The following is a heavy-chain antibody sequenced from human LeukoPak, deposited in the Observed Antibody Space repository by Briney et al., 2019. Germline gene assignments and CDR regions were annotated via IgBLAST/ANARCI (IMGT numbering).Heavy chain of an antibody. CDR3: ARDHAYRADY. Sequence: GGSLRLSCAASGFTFSNDWRCWVRQAPGKGLEWVANINQDESKKYYAYSVKGRFTISRDNAKNSLYLQMSSLTADDTAIYYCARDHAYRADYWGQGTLVTVSS. J-gene: IGHJ4*02. D-gene: IGHD2-2*01. V-gene: IGHV3-7*01. CDR2: INQDESKK. CDR1: GFTFSNDW.